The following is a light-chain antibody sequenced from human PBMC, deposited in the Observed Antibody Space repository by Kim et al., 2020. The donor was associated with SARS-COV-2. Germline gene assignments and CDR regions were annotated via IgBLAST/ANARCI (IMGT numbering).Light chain of an antibody. Sequence: PPGEKATLSCRASQSFSSNLAWYQQKPGQAPRLLIYHASTRATGIPARFSGSGSGTEFTLTISSLQSEDFAVYFCQQYNDWPPLTFGGGTKVDIK. V-gene: IGKV3D-15*01. CDR1: QSFSSN. CDR3: QQYNDWPPLT. CDR2: HAS. J-gene: IGKJ4*01.